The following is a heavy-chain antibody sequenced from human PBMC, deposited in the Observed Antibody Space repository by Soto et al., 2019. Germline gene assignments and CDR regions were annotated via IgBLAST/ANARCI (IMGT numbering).Heavy chain of an antibody. CDR1: GGSFSGYY. CDR3: ARAYYYYYYGMDV. Sequence: SETLSLTCAVYGGSFSGYYWSWIRQPPGKGLEWIGEINHSGSTNYNPFLKSRVTISVDTSKNQFSLKLSSVTAADTAVYYCARAYYYYYYGMDVWGQGTTVTVSS. CDR2: INHSGST. V-gene: IGHV4-34*01. J-gene: IGHJ6*02.